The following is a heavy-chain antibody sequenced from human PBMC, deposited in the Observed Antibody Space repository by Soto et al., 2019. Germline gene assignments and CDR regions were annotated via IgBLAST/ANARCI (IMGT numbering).Heavy chain of an antibody. V-gene: IGHV4-59*08. CDR3: VRQGIGNLHGLVDV. CDR2: GYSTGGT. CDR1: SGPTSSHN. J-gene: IGHJ6*02. Sequence: QVQLQQSGPGLVKPSETLSLTCSVSSGPTSSHNWGWIRQTPGRGLEWIGYGYSTGGTSYNPSLTSRVTISADTSTNPISLTLTSVTAADTAVYYCVRQGIGNLHGLVDVWGQGTTVRVSS. D-gene: IGHD1-1*01.